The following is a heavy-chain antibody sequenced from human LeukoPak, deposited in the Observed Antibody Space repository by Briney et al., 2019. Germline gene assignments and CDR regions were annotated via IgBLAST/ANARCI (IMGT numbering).Heavy chain of an antibody. CDR2: TYYRSKWYN. J-gene: IGHJ6*02. CDR1: GDSVSSNSAA. Sequence: PSQTLSLTCAISGDSVSSNSAAWNWIRQSPSRGLEWLGRTYYRSKWYNDYAVSVKSRITINPDTSKNQFSLQLNSVTPEDTAVYYCARDMTTNWVDYYYGMDVWGQGTTVTVSS. D-gene: IGHD4-17*01. CDR3: ARDMTTNWVDYYYGMDV. V-gene: IGHV6-1*01.